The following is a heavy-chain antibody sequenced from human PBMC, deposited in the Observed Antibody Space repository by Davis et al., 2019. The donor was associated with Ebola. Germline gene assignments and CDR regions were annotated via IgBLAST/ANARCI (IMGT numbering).Heavy chain of an antibody. D-gene: IGHD3-3*01. J-gene: IGHJ4*02. Sequence: PGGSLRLSCAASGFTFSSYGMHWVRQAPGKGLEWVSAISGSGGSTYYADSVKGRFTISRDNSKNTLYLQMNSLRAEDTAVYYCAREFSILECPPLDYWGQGTLVTVSS. CDR1: GFTFSSYG. V-gene: IGHV3-NL1*01. CDR3: AREFSILECPPLDY. CDR2: ISGSGGST.